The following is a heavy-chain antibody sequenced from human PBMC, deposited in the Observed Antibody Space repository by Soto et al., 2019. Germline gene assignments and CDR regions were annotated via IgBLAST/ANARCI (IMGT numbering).Heavy chain of an antibody. D-gene: IGHD3-3*01. J-gene: IGHJ4*02. Sequence: QITLKESGPTLAKPTQTLTLTCTFSGFSLSTSGVGVGWIRQPPGKALEGLVILYLYDDKRYSPSLRSRLTISKDTSKNQVVLIMTNVDPEDTATYFCAHRRIGVSQWNYGDFDYWGQGILVTVSS. CDR2: LYLYDDK. CDR1: GFSLSTSGVG. V-gene: IGHV2-5*01. CDR3: AHRRIGVSQWNYGDFDY.